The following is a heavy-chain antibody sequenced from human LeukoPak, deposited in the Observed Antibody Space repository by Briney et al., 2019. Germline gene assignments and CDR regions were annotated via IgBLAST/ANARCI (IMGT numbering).Heavy chain of an antibody. CDR1: TFTFSSAA. CDR2: ISGSGAST. Sequence: GGCLRLSCAAATFTFSSAAIGCVRQAPGAGLEWVSAISGSGASTYYADSGKGRFTISTHHSKNTLYLQMNCLIAEGTAITYCAKYHYGETGYFDHWGKGTLVSVSS. D-gene: IGHD4-17*01. V-gene: IGHV3-23*01. J-gene: IGHJ4*02. CDR3: AKYHYGETGYFDH.